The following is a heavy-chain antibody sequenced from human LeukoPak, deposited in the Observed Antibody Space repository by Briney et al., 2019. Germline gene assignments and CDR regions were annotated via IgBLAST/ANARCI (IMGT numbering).Heavy chain of an antibody. V-gene: IGHV4-31*03. J-gene: IGHJ5*02. CDR1: GGSISSGGYY. Sequence: SQTLSLTCTVSGGSISSGGYYWSWIRQHPGKGLEWIGYIYYSGNTYYNPSLKSRVTISVDTSKNQFSLKLSSVTAADTAVYYCARDRQGWFDPWGQGTLVTVSS. CDR3: ARDRQGWFDP. CDR2: IYYSGNT.